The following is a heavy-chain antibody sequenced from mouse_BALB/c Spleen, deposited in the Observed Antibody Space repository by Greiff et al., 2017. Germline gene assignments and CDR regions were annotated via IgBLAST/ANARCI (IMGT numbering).Heavy chain of an antibody. CDR2: ISSGSSTI. D-gene: IGHD1-1*01. CDR1: GFTFSSFG. Sequence: EVKLVESGGGLVQPGGSRKLSCAASGFTFSSFGMHWVRQAPEKGLEWVAYISSGSSTIYYADTVKGRFTISRDNPKNTLFLQMTSLRSEDTAMYYCARDRGYYGSSYVGFAYWGQGTLVTVSA. J-gene: IGHJ3*01. CDR3: ARDRGYYGSSYVGFAY. V-gene: IGHV5-17*02.